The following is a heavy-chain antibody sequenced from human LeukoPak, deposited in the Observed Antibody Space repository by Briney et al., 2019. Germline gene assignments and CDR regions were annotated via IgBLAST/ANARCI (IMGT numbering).Heavy chain of an antibody. D-gene: IGHD2-21*01. CDR2: IIPIFGTA. V-gene: IGHV1-69*01. CDR3: ARGLYCGGDCYSDDAFDI. J-gene: IGHJ3*02. CDR1: GGTFSSYA. Sequence: SVKVSCKASGGTFSSYAISWVRQAPGQGLEWMGGIIPIFGTANYAQKFQGRVTITADESTSTAYMELSSLRSEDTAVYYCARGLYCGGDCYSDDAFDIWGQGTMVTVSS.